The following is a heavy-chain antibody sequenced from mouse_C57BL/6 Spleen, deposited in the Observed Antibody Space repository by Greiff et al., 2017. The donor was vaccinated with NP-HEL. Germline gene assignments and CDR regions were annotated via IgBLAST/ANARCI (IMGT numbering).Heavy chain of an antibody. CDR1: GYAFSSSW. V-gene: IGHV1-82*01. D-gene: IGHD2-2*01. Sequence: QVQLQQSGPELVKPGASVKISCKASGYAFSSSWMNWVKQRPGKGLEWIGRIYPGDGDTNYNGKFKGKATLTADKSSSTAYMQLSSLTSEDSAVYFCARGGGYDTGGFDYWGQGTTLTVSS. CDR2: IYPGDGDT. J-gene: IGHJ2*01. CDR3: ARGGGYDTGGFDY.